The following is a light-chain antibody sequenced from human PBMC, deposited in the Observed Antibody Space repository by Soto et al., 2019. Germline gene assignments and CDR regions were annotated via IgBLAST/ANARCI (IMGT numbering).Light chain of an antibody. CDR1: QSVSRSY. CDR3: QQYGSSPPWT. Sequence: ENVLTQSPGTLSLSPGERATLSCRASQSVSRSYLTWYQQKPGQAPRLLLYGASSRVTGIPDRFSGSGSGTDFTLTISRLEPEDFAVYDCQQYGSSPPWTFGQGTKVEIK. CDR2: GAS. J-gene: IGKJ1*01. V-gene: IGKV3-20*01.